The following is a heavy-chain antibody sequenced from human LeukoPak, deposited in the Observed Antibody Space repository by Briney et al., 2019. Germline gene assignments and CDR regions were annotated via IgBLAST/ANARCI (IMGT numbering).Heavy chain of an antibody. J-gene: IGHJ6*02. CDR3: AKDGRYCSGGSPCWVYYYGMDV. Sequence: PGGSLTLSCAASGLTFSSYAMSWVRQAPGKGLEWVSAINGSGGSTYYADSVKGRFTISRDNSKNTLYLQMNSLRAEDTAVYYCAKDGRYCSGGSPCWVYYYGMDVWGQGTTVTVSS. D-gene: IGHD2-15*01. CDR1: GLTFSSYA. V-gene: IGHV3-23*01. CDR2: INGSGGST.